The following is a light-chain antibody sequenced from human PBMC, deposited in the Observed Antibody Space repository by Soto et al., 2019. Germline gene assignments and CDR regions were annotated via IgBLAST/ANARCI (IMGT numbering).Light chain of an antibody. CDR2: DAS. J-gene: IGKJ5*01. CDR3: QQCASPPIT. Sequence: EIVLTQSPGTLSLSPGERATLSCRASQSVGNNYLAWYQQKPGQAPRRLIHDASVRATGIPDRFSCSGSGTDFTLTISRLEPEDFAVYYCQQCASPPITFGQGTRLDIK. V-gene: IGKV3-20*01. CDR1: QSVGNNY.